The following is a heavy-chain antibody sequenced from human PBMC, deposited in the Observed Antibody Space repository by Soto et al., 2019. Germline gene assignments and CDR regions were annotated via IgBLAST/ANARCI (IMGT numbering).Heavy chain of an antibody. CDR2: IKGKTDSGTT. V-gene: IGHV3-15*01. J-gene: IGHJ4*02. CDR3: TTGSRY. D-gene: IGHD1-26*01. Sequence: GGPLRLSCAASGFTFNDAWISWVRQGSGKGLEWVGRIKGKTDSGTTEYTAPVKGRFTISRDDSKNTVYLQMTNRKIEYSALYFFTTGSRYWGQGIVATGSS. CDR1: GFTFNDAW.